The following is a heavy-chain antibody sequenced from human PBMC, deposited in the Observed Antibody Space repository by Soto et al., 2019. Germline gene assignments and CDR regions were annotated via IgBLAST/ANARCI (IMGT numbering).Heavy chain of an antibody. J-gene: IGHJ4*02. CDR2: ISDDGTTT. CDR1: GITFSMYC. CDR3: AGGSRADSSGAGDH. Sequence: GEFQKTSCVASGITFSMYCMHWVRQVPGQSPFWGSRISDDGTTTNYANSVSGRFTITSDNSKKTLYLQMNNLKPDDTAIYYCAGGSRADSSGAGDHWGQGTPVTVSS. V-gene: IGHV3-74*01. D-gene: IGHD7-27*01.